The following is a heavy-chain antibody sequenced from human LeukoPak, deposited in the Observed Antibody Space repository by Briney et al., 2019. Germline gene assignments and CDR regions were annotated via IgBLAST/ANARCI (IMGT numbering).Heavy chain of an antibody. Sequence: SETLSLTCVVSGGSISSDNSYWSWIRQPAGKGLEWIGRIYTSGSTNYNPTLKSRVTISVDTSKNQFSLRLSSVTAADTAVYYCARGILYGSGYYFYYMDVWGKGTTVTVSS. D-gene: IGHD3-10*01. CDR1: GGSISSDNSY. J-gene: IGHJ6*03. CDR3: ARGILYGSGYYFYYMDV. CDR2: IYTSGST. V-gene: IGHV4-61*02.